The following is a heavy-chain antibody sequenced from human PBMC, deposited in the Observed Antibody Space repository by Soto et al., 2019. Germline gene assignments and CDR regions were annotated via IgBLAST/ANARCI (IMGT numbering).Heavy chain of an antibody. Sequence: GASVKVSCTASGYTFTSYDINWVRQATGQGLEWMGWMNPNSGNTGYAQKIQGRVTMTRNTSISTAYMELSSLRSEDTAVYYCARGVLPSTQYYYYYYMDVWGKGTTVTVSS. CDR1: GYTFTSYD. CDR2: MNPNSGNT. CDR3: ARGVLPSTQYYYYYYMDV. J-gene: IGHJ6*03. D-gene: IGHD3-10*01. V-gene: IGHV1-8*01.